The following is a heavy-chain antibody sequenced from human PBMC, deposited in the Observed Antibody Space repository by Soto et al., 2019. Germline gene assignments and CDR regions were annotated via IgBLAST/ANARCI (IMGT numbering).Heavy chain of an antibody. Sequence: GALRLSCAASGFTFSSYSMNWVRQAPGKGLEWVSDISSSSSTIYYADSVKGRLTISRDNVKNPLYLQMNSLRAEDTAVYYCARIAVAGHYWYFDLWGRGTLVTVSS. CDR1: GFTFSSYS. CDR3: ARIAVAGHYWYFDL. CDR2: ISSSSSTI. J-gene: IGHJ2*01. D-gene: IGHD6-19*01. V-gene: IGHV3-48*01.